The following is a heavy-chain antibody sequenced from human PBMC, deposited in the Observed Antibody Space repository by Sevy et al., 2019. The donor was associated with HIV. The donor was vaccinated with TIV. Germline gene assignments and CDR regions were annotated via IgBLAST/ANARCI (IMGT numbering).Heavy chain of an antibody. V-gene: IGHV3-43*01. CDR3: AKGPRYCSGGSCYSLNY. J-gene: IGHJ4*02. Sequence: GGSLRLSCAASGFTFDDYTMHWVRQAPGKGLEWVSLISWDGGSTYYADSVKGRFTISRDNSKNSLYLQMNSLRTEDTALYYCAKGPRYCSGGSCYSLNYWGPGTLVTVSS. CDR2: ISWDGGST. D-gene: IGHD2-15*01. CDR1: GFTFDDYT.